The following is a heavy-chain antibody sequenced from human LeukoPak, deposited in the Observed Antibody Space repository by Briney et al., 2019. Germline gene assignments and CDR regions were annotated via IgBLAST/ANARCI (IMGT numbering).Heavy chain of an antibody. CDR1: GGSISSGSYY. CDR2: IYTSGST. D-gene: IGHD2-2*01. J-gene: IGHJ5*02. CDR3: ARGGGGLPAAHWFDP. V-gene: IGHV4-61*02. Sequence: PSQTLSLTCTVSGGSISSGSYYWSWIRQPAGKGLEWIGRIYTSGSTNYNPSLKSRVTISVDTSKNQFSLKLSSVTAADTAVYYCARGGGGLPAAHWFDPWGQGTLVTVSS.